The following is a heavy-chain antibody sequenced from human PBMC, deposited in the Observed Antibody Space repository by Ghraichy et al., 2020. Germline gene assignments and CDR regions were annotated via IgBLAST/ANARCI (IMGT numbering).Heavy chain of an antibody. D-gene: IGHD3-22*01. J-gene: IGHJ4*02. CDR2: ISAYNGNT. V-gene: IGHV1-18*01. CDR1: GYTLTSDG. Sequence: ASVKVSCKASGYTLTSDGISWVRQAPGQGLEWMGWISAYNGNTKYEQKFQGRVTMTTDTSTSTAYMELRGLRSDDTAVYYCARVIASSGYPLPFDYWGQGTLVTVSS. CDR3: ARVIASSGYPLPFDY.